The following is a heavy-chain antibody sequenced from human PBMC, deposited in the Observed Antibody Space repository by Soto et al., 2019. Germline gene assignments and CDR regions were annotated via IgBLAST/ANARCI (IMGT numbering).Heavy chain of an antibody. CDR2: IYYSGST. CDR3: ASSSLRGPISLFDY. V-gene: IGHV4-59*01. Sequence: SETLSLTCTVSGGSISSYYWSWIRQPPGKGLEWIGYIYYSGSTNYNPSLKSRVTISVDTSKNQFSLKLSSVTAADTAVYYCASSSLRGPISLFDYWGQGSLVTVSS. J-gene: IGHJ4*02. D-gene: IGHD3-3*02. CDR1: GGSISSYY.